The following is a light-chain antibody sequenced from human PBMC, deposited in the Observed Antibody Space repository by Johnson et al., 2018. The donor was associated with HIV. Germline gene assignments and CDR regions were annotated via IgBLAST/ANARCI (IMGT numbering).Light chain of an antibody. CDR1: SSNVGNNY. V-gene: IGLV1-51*01. J-gene: IGLJ1*01. CDR3: GIWDRSLSAYV. CDR2: DNN. Sequence: QSVLTQPPSVSAAPGQKVTISCSGTSSNVGNNYVSWYQQFPGTAPKLLIYDNNKRPSGIPDRFSGSKSGTSATLGITGLQNGAEADYYCGIWDRSLSAYVFGTGTKVTVL.